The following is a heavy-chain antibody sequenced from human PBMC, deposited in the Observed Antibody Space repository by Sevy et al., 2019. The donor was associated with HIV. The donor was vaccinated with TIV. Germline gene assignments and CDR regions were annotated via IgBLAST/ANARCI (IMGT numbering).Heavy chain of an antibody. CDR3: ARDSMPTVQGIIITPYYYGMDL. J-gene: IGHJ6*02. CDR2: TSGDNGNT. CDR1: GYTFISYG. Sequence: ASVKVSCKASGYTFISYGISWVRQAPGQGLEWMGWTSGDNGNTISAQNLQGRVTMSTDTSTSTAYMELRSLRSDDTAVYYCARDSMPTVQGIIITPYYYGMDLWGQGTTVTVSS. D-gene: IGHD3-10*01. V-gene: IGHV1-18*01.